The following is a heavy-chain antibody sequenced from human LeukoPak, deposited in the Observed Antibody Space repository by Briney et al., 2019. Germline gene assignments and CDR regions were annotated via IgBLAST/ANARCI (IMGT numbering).Heavy chain of an antibody. CDR3: ARESGSRSYYYYMDV. J-gene: IGHJ6*03. CDR1: GFTFSNYA. CDR2: ISSTSSYI. Sequence: GGSLRLSCAASGFTFSNYAMNWVRRAPGKGLEWVSSISSTSSYIYYADSVKGRFTISRDKDKNSVYLQMTSLRAEDTAVYYCARESGSRSYYYYMDVWGKGTTVTVSS. D-gene: IGHD2-2*01. V-gene: IGHV3-21*01.